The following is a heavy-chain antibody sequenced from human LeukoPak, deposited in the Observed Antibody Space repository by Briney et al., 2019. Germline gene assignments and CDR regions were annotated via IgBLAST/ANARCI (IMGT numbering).Heavy chain of an antibody. D-gene: IGHD3-10*01. CDR2: IYYSGST. CDR3: ARHVGNSGSGSYLTYFDY. J-gene: IGHJ4*02. Sequence: PSETLSLTCTVSGGSISSYYWSWLRQPPGKGLEWVRHIYYSGSTHYNPSLKSRVTISVDTSKNQFSLKLSSVTAADTAVYYCARHVGNSGSGSYLTYFDYWGQGTLVTVSS. CDR1: GGSISSYY. V-gene: IGHV4-59*08.